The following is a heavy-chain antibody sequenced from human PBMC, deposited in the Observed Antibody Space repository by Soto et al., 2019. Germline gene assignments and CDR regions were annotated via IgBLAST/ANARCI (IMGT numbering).Heavy chain of an antibody. J-gene: IGHJ4*02. V-gene: IGHV4-59*08. CDR3: ARHWEAVAALDY. Sequence: SETLSLTCTVSGGSISSYYWSWIRQPPGKGLEWIGYTYFRGTTNYNPSLKSRVTMSVDTSKNQFSLKLSSVTAADTAVYYCARHWEAVAALDYWGQGTLVTVSS. D-gene: IGHD6-19*01. CDR1: GGSISSYY. CDR2: TYFRGTT.